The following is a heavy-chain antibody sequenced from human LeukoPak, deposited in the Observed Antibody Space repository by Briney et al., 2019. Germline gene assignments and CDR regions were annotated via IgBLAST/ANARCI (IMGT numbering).Heavy chain of an antibody. Sequence: PGGSLRLSCAASGFTLSSYWMSWVRQAPGKGLEWVANIKQDGSEKYYVDSVKGRFTISRDNAKNSLYLQMDSLRAEDTAVYYCARGAYSSGWAYFDHWGQGTLVTVSS. V-gene: IGHV3-7*01. CDR3: ARGAYSSGWAYFDH. D-gene: IGHD6-19*01. CDR2: IKQDGSEK. CDR1: GFTLSSYW. J-gene: IGHJ4*02.